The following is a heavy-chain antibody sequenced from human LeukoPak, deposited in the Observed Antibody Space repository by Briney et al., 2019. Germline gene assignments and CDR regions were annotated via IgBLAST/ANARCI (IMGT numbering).Heavy chain of an antibody. D-gene: IGHD1-26*01. Sequence: PSETLSLTCTVSGYSISSGYYWGWIPQPPGKRLEWIGSINHSGSTYYDPSLRSRVTISVDTSKNQFSLKLSSVTAADTAVYSCAKRGPKGSHSPYGGQGTLGNLS. V-gene: IGHV4-38-2*02. CDR1: GYSISSGYY. CDR3: AKRGPKGSHSPY. J-gene: IGHJ4*01. CDR2: INHSGST.